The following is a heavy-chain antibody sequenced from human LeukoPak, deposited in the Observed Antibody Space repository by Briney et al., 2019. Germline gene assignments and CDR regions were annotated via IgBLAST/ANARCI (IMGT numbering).Heavy chain of an antibody. CDR3: AKSNIVVVVAAFDY. CDR2: ISGSGGST. J-gene: IGHJ4*02. Sequence: GGSLRLSCAASGFTFSSYAMSWVRQAPGKGLEWVSAISGSGGSTYYADSVKGRFTISRDNSKNTLYLQMNSLRAEDTAVYYGAKSNIVVVVAAFDYWGQGTLVTVSS. CDR1: GFTFSSYA. V-gene: IGHV3-23*01. D-gene: IGHD2-15*01.